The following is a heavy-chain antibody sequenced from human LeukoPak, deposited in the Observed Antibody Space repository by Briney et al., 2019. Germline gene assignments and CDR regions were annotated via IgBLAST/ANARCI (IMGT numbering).Heavy chain of an antibody. V-gene: IGHV3-23*01. CDR2: ISGSGGST. D-gene: IGHD5-12*01. CDR3: ARGSGYSGYDKFDY. J-gene: IGHJ4*02. CDR1: GFTFSSYG. Sequence: PGGSLRLSCAASGFTFSSYGMSWVRQAPGKGLEWVSAISGSGGSTYYADSVKGRFTISRDNSKNTLYLQMNSLRAEDTAVYYCARGSGYSGYDKFDYWGQGTLVTVSS.